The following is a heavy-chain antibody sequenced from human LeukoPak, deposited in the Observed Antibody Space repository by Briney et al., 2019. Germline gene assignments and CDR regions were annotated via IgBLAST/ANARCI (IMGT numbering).Heavy chain of an antibody. CDR3: ARALGYCSSTSCYMALGY. V-gene: IGHV3-74*01. CDR1: GFTFSSYW. D-gene: IGHD2-2*02. J-gene: IGHJ4*02. CDR2: INTDGSST. Sequence: PGGSLRLSCAASGFTFSSYWMHWVRQAPGKGLVWVSRINTDGSSTSYADSVKGRFTISRDNAKNTLYLQMNSLRAEDTAVYYCARALGYCSSTSCYMALGYWGQGTLVTVSS.